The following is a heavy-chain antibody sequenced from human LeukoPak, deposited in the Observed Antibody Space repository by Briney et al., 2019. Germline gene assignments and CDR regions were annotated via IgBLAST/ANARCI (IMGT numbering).Heavy chain of an antibody. CDR3: AKGGSGYSYASPWSFDY. D-gene: IGHD5-18*01. Sequence: GGSLRLSCAASGFTFSSYGMHWVRQAPGKGREWVAFIRYDGSNKYYADSVKGRFTISRDNSKNTLYLQMNSLRAEDTAVYYCAKGGSGYSYASPWSFDYWGQGTLVTVSS. J-gene: IGHJ4*02. V-gene: IGHV3-30*02. CDR2: IRYDGSNK. CDR1: GFTFSSYG.